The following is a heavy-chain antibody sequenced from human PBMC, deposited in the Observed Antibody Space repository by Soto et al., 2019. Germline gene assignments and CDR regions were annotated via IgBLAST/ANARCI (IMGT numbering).Heavy chain of an antibody. V-gene: IGHV3-33*01. CDR2: MWVDGNK. CDR3: ARAHHTSPID. CDR1: GFTLSNYG. Sequence: QVQLVESGGAVVQPGRSLRLSCAASGFTLSNYGMHWIRQAPGKGLEWVAVMWVDGNKYYIDSVKGRFAISRDDSKNTLSLQMDSLRVEDTAVYYCARAHHTSPIDWGQGTLVAVSS. J-gene: IGHJ4*02.